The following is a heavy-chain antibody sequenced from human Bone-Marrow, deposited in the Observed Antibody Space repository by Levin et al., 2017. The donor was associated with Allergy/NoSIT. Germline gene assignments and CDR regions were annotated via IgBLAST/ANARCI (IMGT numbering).Heavy chain of an antibody. CDR3: AKALSGSYYSGYYYYYGMDV. CDR2: ISGSGGST. V-gene: IGHV3-23*01. J-gene: IGHJ6*02. CDR1: GFTFSSYA. D-gene: IGHD1-26*01. Sequence: GGSLRLSCAASGFTFSSYAMSWVRQAPGKGLEWVSAISGSGGSTYYADSVKGRFTISRDNSKNTLYLQMNSLRAEDTAVYYCAKALSGSYYSGYYYYYGMDVWGQGTTVTVSS.